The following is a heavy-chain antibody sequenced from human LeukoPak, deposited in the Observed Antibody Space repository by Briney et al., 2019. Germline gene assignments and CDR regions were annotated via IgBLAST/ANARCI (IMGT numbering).Heavy chain of an antibody. V-gene: IGHV1-69*05. Sequence: ASVKVSCXASGGTFSSYAISWVRLAPGQGLEWMGGIIPIFGTANYAQKFQGRVTITTDESTSTAYMELSSLRSEDTAVYYSARGERGYSYVTHYWGQGTLVTVSS. CDR1: GGTFSSYA. D-gene: IGHD5-18*01. CDR2: IIPIFGTA. J-gene: IGHJ4*02. CDR3: ARGERGYSYVTHY.